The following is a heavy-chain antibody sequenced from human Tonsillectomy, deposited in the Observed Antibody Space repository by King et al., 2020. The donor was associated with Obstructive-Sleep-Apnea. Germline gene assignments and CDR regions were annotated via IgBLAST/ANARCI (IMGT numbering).Heavy chain of an antibody. CDR2: IRSKAYGGTT. V-gene: IGHV3-49*03. CDR1: GFTFGDYA. Sequence: DVQLVESGGGLVQPGRSLRLSCTASGFTFGDYAMSWFRQAPGKGLEWGGFIRSKAYGGTTEYAASLKGRFTISRDDSKSIAYLQMFSLKTEDTAVYYCSRVKMVRGVIISLGYYYGMDVWGQGTTVTVSS. J-gene: IGHJ6*02. CDR3: SRVKMVRGVIISLGYYYGMDV. D-gene: IGHD3-10*01.